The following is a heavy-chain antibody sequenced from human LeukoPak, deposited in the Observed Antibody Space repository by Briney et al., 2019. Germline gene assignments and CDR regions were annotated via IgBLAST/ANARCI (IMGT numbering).Heavy chain of an antibody. Sequence: GGSLRLSCAASGFTVSSNYMSWVRQAPGKGLEWVSVIYSGGSTYYADSVKGRFTISRDNSKNTLYLQMNSLRAEDTAVYYCARGRVGLRYFDWLSPFDYRGQGTLVTVSS. J-gene: IGHJ4*02. CDR3: ARGRVGLRYFDWLSPFDY. V-gene: IGHV3-66*01. D-gene: IGHD3-9*01. CDR1: GFTVSSNY. CDR2: IYSGGST.